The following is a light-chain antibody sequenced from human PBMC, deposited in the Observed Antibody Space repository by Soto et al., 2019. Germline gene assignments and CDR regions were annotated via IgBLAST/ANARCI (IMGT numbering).Light chain of an antibody. Sequence: QSALTQPASVSGSPGQSITIFCTGTISDVGGYNYVSWYQQHPGKAPKLLIYDVSNRPSVVSNRFSGSKSGNTASLTISGLQAEDEADYYCNSYTSSSNLVFGGGTQLTVL. CDR2: DVS. CDR3: NSYTSSSNLV. J-gene: IGLJ3*02. CDR1: ISDVGGYNY. V-gene: IGLV2-14*01.